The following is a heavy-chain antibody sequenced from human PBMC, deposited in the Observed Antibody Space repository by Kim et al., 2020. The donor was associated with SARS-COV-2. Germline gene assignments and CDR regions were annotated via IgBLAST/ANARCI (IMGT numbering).Heavy chain of an antibody. CDR1: GFTLSGYW. CDR2: INSDGRRT. Sequence: GGSLRLSCVASGFTLSGYWMNWVRQAPGKGLVWVSRINSDGRRTNYADAVKGRFTVSRDNAKNTLYLQMNSLRAEETAVDYCTRGSGGSGYGWWFDPWG. V-gene: IGHV3-74*01. CDR3: TRGSGGSGYGWWFDP. J-gene: IGHJ5*02. D-gene: IGHD5-12*01.